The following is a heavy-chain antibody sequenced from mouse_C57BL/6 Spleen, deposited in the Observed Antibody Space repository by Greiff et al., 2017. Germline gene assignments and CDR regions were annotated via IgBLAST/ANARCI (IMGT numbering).Heavy chain of an antibody. Sequence: EVKLMESEGGLVQPGSSMKLSCTASGFTFSDYYMAWVRQVPEKGLEWVANINYDGSSTYYLDSLKSRFIISRDNAKNILYLQMSSLKSEDTATYYCARSYGSNSYYFDYWGQGTTLTVSS. D-gene: IGHD1-1*01. CDR3: ARSYGSNSYYFDY. CDR2: INYDGSST. J-gene: IGHJ2*01. V-gene: IGHV5-16*01. CDR1: GFTFSDYY.